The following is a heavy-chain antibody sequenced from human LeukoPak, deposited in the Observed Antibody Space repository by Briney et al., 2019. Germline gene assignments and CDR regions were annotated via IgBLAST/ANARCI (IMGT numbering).Heavy chain of an antibody. Sequence: GGSLRLSCTAAGFTFATYAMSWVRQAPGKGLEWVSAISGGGFSAYYAESVKGRSTISRDNSKNTLYLQLNSLRAEDTALNYCATWAYSGGWPTKRDLDYWGQGTLVTVSS. J-gene: IGHJ4*02. CDR3: ATWAYSGGWPTKRDLDY. CDR2: ISGGGFSA. CDR1: GFTFATYA. D-gene: IGHD6-19*01. V-gene: IGHV3-23*01.